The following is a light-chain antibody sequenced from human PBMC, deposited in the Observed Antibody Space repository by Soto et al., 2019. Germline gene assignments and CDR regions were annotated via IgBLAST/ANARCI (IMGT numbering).Light chain of an antibody. V-gene: IGKV3-20*01. CDR3: QQYGNGNAPRYS. CDR2: VTS. CDR1: QSVSSNY. J-gene: IGKJ2*03. Sequence: EIVLTQSPGTLSLSLGERATLSCRASQSVSSNYLAWYQQKPGQAPRLLIYVTSSRATGIPDRFSCSGSGTDFTLSISRLEPEDLAVYYCQQYGNGNAPRYSFGQGTRLEI.